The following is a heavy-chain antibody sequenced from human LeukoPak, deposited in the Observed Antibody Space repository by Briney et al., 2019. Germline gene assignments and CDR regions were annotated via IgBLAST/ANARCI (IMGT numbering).Heavy chain of an antibody. D-gene: IGHD2-21*02. J-gene: IGHJ5*02. CDR3: ARLGIGDPNWFDP. V-gene: IGHV1-2*02. CDR2: INPNSGGT. Sequence: ASVKVSCKASGYTFTGYYMHWVRQAPGQELEWMGWINPNSGGTNYVQKFQGRVTMTRDTSISTAYMELSRLRSDDTAVYYCARLGIGDPNWFDPWGQGTLVTVSS. CDR1: GYTFTGYY.